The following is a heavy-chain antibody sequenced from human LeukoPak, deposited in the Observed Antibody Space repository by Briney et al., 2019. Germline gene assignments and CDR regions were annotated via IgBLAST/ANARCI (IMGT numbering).Heavy chain of an antibody. D-gene: IGHD3-9*01. Sequence: ASVKVSCKASGYTFADYYIHWVRHAPGQGLEWMGWIYPKSGGTNSAQKFQGRVTMTRDTSISTAYMKLSRLKFADTAVYYCARVSTSGYRDWLDPWGQGTLVTVSS. CDR1: GYTFADYY. CDR3: ARVSTSGYRDWLDP. V-gene: IGHV1-2*02. J-gene: IGHJ5*02. CDR2: IYPKSGGT.